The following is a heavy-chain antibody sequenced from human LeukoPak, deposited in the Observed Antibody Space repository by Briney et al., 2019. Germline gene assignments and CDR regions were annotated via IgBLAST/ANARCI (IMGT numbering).Heavy chain of an antibody. CDR2: IYYSGSN. CDR1: GRSISSYY. V-gene: IGHV4-59*08. Sequence: SDTLSLTCTVSGRSISSYYWSWIRQPPGKGLEWIGYIYYSGSNNYKPTIKSRVSIALATSKTQFSLKLSSVSAADTAVYYCARMAMTTVTTEWNWFDPWGQGNLVTVSS. D-gene: IGHD4-17*01. CDR3: ARMAMTTVTTEWNWFDP. J-gene: IGHJ5*02.